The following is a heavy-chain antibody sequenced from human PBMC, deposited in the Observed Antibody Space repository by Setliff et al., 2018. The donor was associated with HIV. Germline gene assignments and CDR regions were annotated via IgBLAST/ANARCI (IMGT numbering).Heavy chain of an antibody. J-gene: IGHJ5*02. CDR2: LSPSGTT. V-gene: IGHV4-34*01. CDR1: GGSFSNYY. Sequence: SETLSLTCAVYGGSFSNYYTNWIRQPPGKGLEWIGELSPSGTTRSNPSLQSRVTISLDTSNNQFSLKLTSVTAADTAMYYCASRVYYYDESAILREEGFVPWGQGTLVTVSS. CDR3: ASRVYYYDESAILREEGFVP. D-gene: IGHD3-22*01.